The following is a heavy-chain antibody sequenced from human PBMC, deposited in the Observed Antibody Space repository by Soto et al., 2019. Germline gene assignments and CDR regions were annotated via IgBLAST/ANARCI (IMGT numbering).Heavy chain of an antibody. Sequence: EVQLLESGGGLVQPGGSLRLSCAASGFTFSSYVMSWVRQAPGKGLEWVSGISGSGDNTYYADSVKGRFTLSRDNSKNTLFLQMNSLRAEDTALYFCAKEMGDYYDSSGSWFDPWGQGTLVTVSS. CDR2: ISGSGDNT. J-gene: IGHJ5*02. CDR1: GFTFSSYV. CDR3: AKEMGDYYDSSGSWFDP. D-gene: IGHD3-22*01. V-gene: IGHV3-23*01.